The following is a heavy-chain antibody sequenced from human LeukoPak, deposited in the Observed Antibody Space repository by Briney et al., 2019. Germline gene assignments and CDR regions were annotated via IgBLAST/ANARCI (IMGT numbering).Heavy chain of an antibody. V-gene: IGHV4-34*01. J-gene: IGHJ5*02. CDR3: ARLHIAAAVRWFDP. D-gene: IGHD6-13*01. CDR2: IKHSGST. CDR1: GGSFSNYS. Sequence: SETLSLTCAVYGGSFSNYSWTWVRQPPGKGLEWIGQIKHSGSTNYNPSLKSRVTISIDTSKNQFSLKLSSVTAADTAVYYCARLHIAAAVRWFDPWGQGTLVTVSS.